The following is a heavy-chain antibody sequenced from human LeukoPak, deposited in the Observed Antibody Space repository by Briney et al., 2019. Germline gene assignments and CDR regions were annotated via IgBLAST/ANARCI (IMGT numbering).Heavy chain of an antibody. J-gene: IGHJ4*02. D-gene: IGHD6-6*01. CDR3: AKRQLGHIDY. CDR1: GYTFNGYY. Sequence: GASVKVSCKASGYTFNGYYMHWVRQAPGQGLEWMGWINPNGGGTNYAQKFQGRVTMTRDTAISTVYMELSSLRSDDTAVYYCAKRQLGHIDYWGQGTLVIVSS. V-gene: IGHV1-2*02. CDR2: INPNGGGT.